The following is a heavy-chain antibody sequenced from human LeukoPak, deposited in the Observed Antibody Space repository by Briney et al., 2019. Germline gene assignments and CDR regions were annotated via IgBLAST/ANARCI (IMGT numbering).Heavy chain of an antibody. J-gene: IGHJ5*01. D-gene: IGHD3-10*01. CDR3: AREIWFFDS. Sequence: ASVKVSCKASGCTFTGNFMHWVRQAPGQGLEWMGWINPDSGATEYAQRFQGRVTLTSDTSVSTAYMELTSLKSDDTAVYFCAREIWFFDSWGQGTLVTVSS. CDR1: GCTFTGNF. V-gene: IGHV1-2*02. CDR2: INPDSGAT.